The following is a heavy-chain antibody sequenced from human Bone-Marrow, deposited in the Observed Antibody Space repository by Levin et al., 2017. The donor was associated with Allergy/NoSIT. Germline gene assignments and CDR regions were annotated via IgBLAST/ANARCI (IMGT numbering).Heavy chain of an antibody. J-gene: IGHJ3*01. CDR2: ITGSGDTK. D-gene: IGHD3-9*01. CDR1: KFTFSDYY. Sequence: TGGSLRLSCVASKFTFSDYYMGWIRQAPGKGLEWISYITGSGDTKFYADSLKGRFIISRDNAKNSLYLQMNGLTAEDTAVYYCARGYFDWLSLPGAFALWGQGTMVTVSP. CDR3: ARGYFDWLSLPGAFAL. V-gene: IGHV3-11*01.